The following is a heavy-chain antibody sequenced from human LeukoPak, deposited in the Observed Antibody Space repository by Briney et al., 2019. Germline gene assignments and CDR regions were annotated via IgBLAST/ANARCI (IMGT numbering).Heavy chain of an antibody. CDR1: GGSLWSFY. CDR2: IYHSGST. CDR3: AKYDYGDHDAFDI. Sequence: SETLSLTCTVSGGSLWSFYWGWIRQPPGKGLEWIGSIYHSGSTYYNPSLKSRVTISVDTSKNQFSLKLSSVTAADTAVYYCAKYDYGDHDAFDIWGQGTMVTVSS. J-gene: IGHJ3*02. V-gene: IGHV4-38-2*02. D-gene: IGHD4-17*01.